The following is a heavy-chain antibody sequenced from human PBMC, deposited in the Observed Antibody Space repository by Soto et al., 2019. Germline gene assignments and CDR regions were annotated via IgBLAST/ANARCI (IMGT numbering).Heavy chain of an antibody. J-gene: IGHJ4*02. Sequence: ASVKVSCKASGYTFTSYGISWVRQAPGQGFEWMGWINPNSGGTNYAQKFQGWVTMTRDTSISTAYMELSRLRSDDTAVYYCARSRRDGYNSLVFAFDYWGQGTLVTVSS. D-gene: IGHD5-12*01. CDR3: ARSRRDGYNSLVFAFDY. CDR2: INPNSGGT. V-gene: IGHV1-2*04. CDR1: GYTFTSYG.